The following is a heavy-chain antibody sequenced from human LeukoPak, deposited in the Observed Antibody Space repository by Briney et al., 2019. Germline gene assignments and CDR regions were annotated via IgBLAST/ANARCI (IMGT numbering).Heavy chain of an antibody. D-gene: IGHD5-12*01. Sequence: ASVKVSCKVSGYTLTELSMHWVRQAPGKGLEWMAGFDPEDGETIYAKKFQGRVTMTEDTSTDTAYMELSSLRSEDTAVYYCATVTGLDIVAWDYFDHWGQGTLVTVSS. J-gene: IGHJ4*02. CDR3: ATVTGLDIVAWDYFDH. V-gene: IGHV1-24*01. CDR1: GYTLTELS. CDR2: FDPEDGET.